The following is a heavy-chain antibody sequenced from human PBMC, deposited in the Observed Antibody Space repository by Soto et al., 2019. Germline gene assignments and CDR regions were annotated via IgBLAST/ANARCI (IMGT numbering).Heavy chain of an antibody. D-gene: IGHD3-22*01. CDR1: GFTFSSYA. V-gene: IGHV3-23*01. CDR3: AKVSRGGYYYDSSGYVHY. CDR2: ISGSGGST. J-gene: IGHJ4*02. Sequence: GGSLRLSCAASGFTFSSYAMSWVRQAPGKGLEWVSAISGSGGSTYYADSVKGRFTISRDNSKNTLYLQMNSLRAEDTAVYYCAKVSRGGYYYDSSGYVHYWGQGTLVTVSS.